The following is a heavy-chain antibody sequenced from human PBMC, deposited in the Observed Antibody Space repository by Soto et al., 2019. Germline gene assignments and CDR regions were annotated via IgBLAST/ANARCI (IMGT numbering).Heavy chain of an antibody. J-gene: IGHJ4*02. D-gene: IGHD4-17*01. V-gene: IGHV1-2*02. CDR2: INPNSGGT. CDR1: GYTFTGYY. Sequence: GASVKVSCKASGYTFTGYYMHWVRQAPGQGLEWMGWINPNSGGTNYAQKFQGRVTMTRDTSISTAYMELSRLRSDDTAMYYRASYGISSGDYLPFDYWGQGTLVTVSS. CDR3: ASYGISSGDYLPFDY.